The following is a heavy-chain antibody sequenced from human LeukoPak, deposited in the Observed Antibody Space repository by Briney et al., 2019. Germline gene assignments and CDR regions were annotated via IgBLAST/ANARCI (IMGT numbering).Heavy chain of an antibody. Sequence: SETLSLTCTVSGGSISGSYWSWIRQPAGKGLEWIGRIYSSENFNYNPSLKSRVTMAVDTSKNQFSLKLSSVTAADTAVYYCARVRRRGVITYPLDYWGQGTLVTVSS. J-gene: IGHJ4*02. CDR3: ARVRRRGVITYPLDY. V-gene: IGHV4-4*07. CDR1: GGSISGSY. D-gene: IGHD3-10*01. CDR2: IYSSENF.